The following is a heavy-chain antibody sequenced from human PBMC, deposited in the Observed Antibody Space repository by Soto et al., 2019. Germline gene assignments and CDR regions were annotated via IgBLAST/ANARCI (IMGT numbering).Heavy chain of an antibody. V-gene: IGHV4-59*08. D-gene: IGHD3-3*01. Sequence: PSETLSLTCSVSGGPLSDYYWSWIRQPPGKGLEWIGYVYSSGSTNYNSSLESRATISVDSSTNQFSLKLSSVTAADTAVYYCARLKRITIYEVVSAEFYMDVCGQGTTVTVSS. J-gene: IGHJ6*03. CDR3: ARLKRITIYEVVSAEFYMDV. CDR1: GGPLSDYY. CDR2: VYSSGST.